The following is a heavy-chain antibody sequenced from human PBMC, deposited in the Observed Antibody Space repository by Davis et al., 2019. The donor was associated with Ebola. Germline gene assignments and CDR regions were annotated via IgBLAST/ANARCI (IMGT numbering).Heavy chain of an antibody. CDR1: GFTFSSYW. D-gene: IGHD6-19*01. V-gene: IGHV3-74*01. CDR3: ARDYSSGWYGIPY. CDR2: INSDGSST. Sequence: HTGGSLRLSCAASGFTFSSYWMHWVRHAPGKGLVWVSRINSDGSSTSYADSVKGRFTISRDNAKNTLYLQMNSLRAEDTAVYYCARDYSSGWYGIPYWGQGTLVTVSS. J-gene: IGHJ4*02.